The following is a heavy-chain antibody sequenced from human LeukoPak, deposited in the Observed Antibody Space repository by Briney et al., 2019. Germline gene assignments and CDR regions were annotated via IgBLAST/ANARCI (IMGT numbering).Heavy chain of an antibody. J-gene: IGHJ4*02. CDR3: ARIAAAPIEYYFDY. D-gene: IGHD6-13*01. Sequence: PGGSLRLSCAASGFTFSSYAMSWVRQAPGKGLEWVSAISGSGGSTYYADSVKGRFTISRDNSKNTLYLRMNSLRAEDTAVYYCARIAAAPIEYYFDYWGQGTLVTVSS. CDR2: ISGSGGST. V-gene: IGHV3-23*01. CDR1: GFTFSSYA.